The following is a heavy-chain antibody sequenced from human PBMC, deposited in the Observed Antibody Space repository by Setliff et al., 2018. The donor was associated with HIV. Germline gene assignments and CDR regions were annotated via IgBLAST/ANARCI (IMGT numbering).Heavy chain of an antibody. Sequence: ASVKVSCKASGYTFSDYYLHWVRQAPGQAIEWMGWINPLSDAIYAQNFQGRVTITRNTSISTAYMELSSLRSEDTAVYYCARGLRFLEWLSRDNWFDPWGQGTLVTVSS. CDR1: GYTFSDYY. V-gene: IGHV1-2*02. D-gene: IGHD3-3*01. J-gene: IGHJ5*02. CDR3: ARGLRFLEWLSRDNWFDP. CDR2: INPLSDA.